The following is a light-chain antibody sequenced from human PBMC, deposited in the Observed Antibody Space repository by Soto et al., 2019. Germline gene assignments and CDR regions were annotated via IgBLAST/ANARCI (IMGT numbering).Light chain of an antibody. Sequence: QSALTQPRSVSGSPGQSVTISCTGTSSDVGGYNYVSWYRQHPGKAPKLMIYDVSKRPSGVPDRFSGSKSGNTASLTISGLQAEDEADYYCCSYAGSADVVFGGGTKLTVL. CDR3: CSYAGSADVV. CDR2: DVS. J-gene: IGLJ2*01. V-gene: IGLV2-11*01. CDR1: SSDVGGYNY.